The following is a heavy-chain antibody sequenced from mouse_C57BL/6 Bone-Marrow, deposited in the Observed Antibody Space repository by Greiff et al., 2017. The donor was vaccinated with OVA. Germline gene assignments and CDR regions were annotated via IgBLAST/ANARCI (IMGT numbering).Heavy chain of an antibody. D-gene: IGHD1-1*01. CDR2: IWRGGST. J-gene: IGHJ4*01. CDR3: AKNEEFNYGSSYAMDY. CDR1: GFSLTSYG. Sequence: QVQLKESGPGLVQPSQSLSITCTVSGFSLTSYGVHWVRQSPGQGLEWLGVIWRGGSTDYTAAFMSRLSITKDNSKSQVVFKMNSLQADDTAIYYCAKNEEFNYGSSYAMDYWGQGTSVTVSS. V-gene: IGHV2-5*01.